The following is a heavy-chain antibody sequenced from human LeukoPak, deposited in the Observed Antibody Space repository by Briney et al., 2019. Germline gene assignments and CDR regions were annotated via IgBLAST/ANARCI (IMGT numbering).Heavy chain of an antibody. CDR3: ARGIIVGATGGGY. J-gene: IGHJ4*02. V-gene: IGHV4-34*01. D-gene: IGHD1-26*01. CDR2: INHSGST. Sequence: SETLSLTCAVYGGSFSGYYWSWIRQPPGKGLGWIGEINHSGSTNYNPSLKSRVTISVDTSKNQFSLKLSSVTAADTAVYYCARGIIVGATGGGYWGQGTLVTVSS. CDR1: GGSFSGYY.